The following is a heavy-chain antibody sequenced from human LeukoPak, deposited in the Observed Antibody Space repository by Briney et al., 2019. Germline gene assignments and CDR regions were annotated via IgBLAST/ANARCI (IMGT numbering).Heavy chain of an antibody. CDR1: GYTFTSYG. Sequence: ASVKVSCKASGYTFTSYGISWVRQAPGQGLEWMGGIIPIFGTANYAQKFQGRVTITADKSTSTAYMELSSLRSEDTAVYYCARAIGSVGGQRDAFDIWGQGTMVTVSS. J-gene: IGHJ3*02. V-gene: IGHV1-69*06. D-gene: IGHD3-16*01. CDR2: IIPIFGTA. CDR3: ARAIGSVGGQRDAFDI.